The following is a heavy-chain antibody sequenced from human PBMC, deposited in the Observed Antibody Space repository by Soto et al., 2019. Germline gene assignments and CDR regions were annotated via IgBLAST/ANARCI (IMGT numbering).Heavy chain of an antibody. CDR1: GGSISPYY. Sequence: PAETLSLTCTVSGGSISPYYWSWIRQPAGKGLEWIGRIYASGSTNYNPSLKGRVTMSVATSKNQFSLKLSSMTAADTAVYYCARGGMVIIPSATDFDYWGQGTLVTVSS. CDR2: IYASGST. J-gene: IGHJ4*02. V-gene: IGHV4-4*07. CDR3: ARGGMVIIPSATDFDY. D-gene: IGHD3-3*01.